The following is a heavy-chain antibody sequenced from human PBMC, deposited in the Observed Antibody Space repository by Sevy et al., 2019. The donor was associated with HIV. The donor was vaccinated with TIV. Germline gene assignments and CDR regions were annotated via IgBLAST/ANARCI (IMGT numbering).Heavy chain of an antibody. CDR2: INPKDGGT. D-gene: IGHD3-10*01. CDR3: SRSVYGSGTYLNDY. Sequence: ASVKVACKASGYLFSGYYVHWVRQAPGQGLEWMGWINPKDGGTNYAQKFQGRVTMTTDTSISTAYLELSRLTSDDTAMFYCSRSVYGSGTYLNDYWGQGTLITVSS. CDR1: GYLFSGYY. J-gene: IGHJ4*02. V-gene: IGHV1-2*02.